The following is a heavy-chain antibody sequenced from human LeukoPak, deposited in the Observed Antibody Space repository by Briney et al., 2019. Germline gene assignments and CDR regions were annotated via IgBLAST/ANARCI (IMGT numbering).Heavy chain of an antibody. V-gene: IGHV1-2*06. Sequence: ASVKVSCKASGYTFTDYYMHWVRQAPGQGLEWMGRINPNSGGTNYAQKFQGRVTMTRDTSISTAYMELSRLRSDDTAVYYCARGGNYVWGSYLAFDIWGQGTMVTISS. J-gene: IGHJ3*02. D-gene: IGHD3-16*02. CDR1: GYTFTDYY. CDR2: INPNSGGT. CDR3: ARGGNYVWGSYLAFDI.